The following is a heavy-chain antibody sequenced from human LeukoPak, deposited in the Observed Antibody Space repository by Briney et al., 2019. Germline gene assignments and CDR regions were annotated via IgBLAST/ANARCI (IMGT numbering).Heavy chain of an antibody. Sequence: PWGSLRLSCAASGFTFSSYWMSRVRQAPGKGPEWVANIKQDGSEKYYVDSVKGRFTISRDNAKNSLYLQMNSLRAEDTAVYYCARDAFSRISVFGVVSDAFDIWGQGTMVTVSS. J-gene: IGHJ3*02. D-gene: IGHD3-3*01. V-gene: IGHV3-7*01. CDR2: IKQDGSEK. CDR1: GFTFSSYW. CDR3: ARDAFSRISVFGVVSDAFDI.